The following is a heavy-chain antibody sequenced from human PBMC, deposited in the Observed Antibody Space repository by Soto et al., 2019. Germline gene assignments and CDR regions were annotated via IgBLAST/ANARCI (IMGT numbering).Heavy chain of an antibody. Sequence: QVQLQQWGAGLLKPSETLSLTCAVYGGSFSGYYWSWIRQPPGKGLEWIGEINHSGSTNYNPSLKSRVTIPVDTSKNEFARKLSSVTAADTAVYYCARQTYYYGSGSYAFDYWGQGTLVTVSS. V-gene: IGHV4-34*01. CDR2: INHSGST. D-gene: IGHD3-10*01. J-gene: IGHJ4*02. CDR3: ARQTYYYGSGSYAFDY. CDR1: GGSFSGYY.